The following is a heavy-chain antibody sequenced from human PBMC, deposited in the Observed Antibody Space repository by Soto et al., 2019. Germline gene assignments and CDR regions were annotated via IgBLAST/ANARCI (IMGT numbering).Heavy chain of an antibody. CDR1: GGSISSGGYY. V-gene: IGHV4-31*03. D-gene: IGHD5-18*01. CDR3: AGRYALHGYSYGSDAFDI. Sequence: QVQLQESGPGLVKPSQTLSLTCTVSGGSISSGGYYWSWIRQHPGKGLEWIGSIYYSGSTYYNPSLKRRVTISVDTSKNQFSLKLSSVTAADTAVYYCAGRYALHGYSYGSDAFDIWGQGTMVTVSS. J-gene: IGHJ3*02. CDR2: IYYSGST.